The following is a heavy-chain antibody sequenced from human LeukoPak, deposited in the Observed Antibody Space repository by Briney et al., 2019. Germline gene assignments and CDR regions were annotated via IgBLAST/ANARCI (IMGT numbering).Heavy chain of an antibody. CDR2: VYYSGST. CDR3: ARDTVGARGAFDI. D-gene: IGHD1-26*01. Sequence: SETLSLTCTVSGGSISNSNYYWIWIRQPPGKGLEWIGSVYYSGSTYYNPSLKSRVTISVDTPKNQFSLKLSSVTAADTAVYYCARDTVGARGAFDIWGQGTMVTVSS. V-gene: IGHV4-39*07. J-gene: IGHJ3*02. CDR1: GGSISNSNYY.